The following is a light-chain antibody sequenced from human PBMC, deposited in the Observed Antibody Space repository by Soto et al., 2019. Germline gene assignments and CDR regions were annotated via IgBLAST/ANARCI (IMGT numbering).Light chain of an antibody. CDR3: QQRSNWPRT. Sequence: EIVLTQSPATLSLSLGERATLSCRASQSVSSSLGWYQQIPGQAPRLLIYDASNRATGIPARFSGSGSGTDFTLTISSLEPEDFARYYCQQRSNWPRTFGQGTKLEIK. CDR1: QSVSSS. J-gene: IGKJ2*01. CDR2: DAS. V-gene: IGKV3-11*01.